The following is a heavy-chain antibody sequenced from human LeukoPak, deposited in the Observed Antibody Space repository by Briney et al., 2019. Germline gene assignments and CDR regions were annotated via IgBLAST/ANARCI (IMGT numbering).Heavy chain of an antibody. V-gene: IGHV4-61*05. D-gene: IGHD5-18*01. CDR1: GGSISSSSYY. J-gene: IGHJ4*02. Sequence: SETLSLTCTVSGGSISSSSYYWGWLRQPPGKGLEWIGYIYYSGSTNYNPSLKNRVTISLDTSKNQFSLKLNPVTAADTAVYYCARSVDTSMVGDYWGQGTLVTVSS. CDR2: IYYSGST. CDR3: ARSVDTSMVGDY.